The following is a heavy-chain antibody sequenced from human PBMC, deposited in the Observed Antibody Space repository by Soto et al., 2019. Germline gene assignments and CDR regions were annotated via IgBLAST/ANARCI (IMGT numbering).Heavy chain of an antibody. CDR1: GGSISSGDYY. V-gene: IGHV4-30-4*01. CDR2: IYYSGST. J-gene: IGHJ4*02. Sequence: SETLSLTCTVSGGSISSGDYYWSWIRQPPGTGPEWIGYIYYSGSTYYNPSLKSRVTISVDTSKNQFFLKLSSVTAADTALYYCASTRGYSYGFDYWGQGTLVTISS. D-gene: IGHD5-18*01. CDR3: ASTRGYSYGFDY.